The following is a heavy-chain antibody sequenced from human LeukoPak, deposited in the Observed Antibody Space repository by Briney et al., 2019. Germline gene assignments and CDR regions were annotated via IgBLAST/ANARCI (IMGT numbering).Heavy chain of an antibody. V-gene: IGHV4-61*02. J-gene: IGHJ4*02. CDR1: GGSISSGSYY. D-gene: IGHD4-23*01. CDR3: ARSSVDPGTEPFDY. Sequence: SQTLSLTCTVSGGSISSGSYYWSWIRQPAGKGLEWIGRIYTSGSTNYNPSLKSRVTISVDTSKNQFSLRLSSVTAADTAVYYCARSSVDPGTEPFDYWGQGTLVTVSS. CDR2: IYTSGST.